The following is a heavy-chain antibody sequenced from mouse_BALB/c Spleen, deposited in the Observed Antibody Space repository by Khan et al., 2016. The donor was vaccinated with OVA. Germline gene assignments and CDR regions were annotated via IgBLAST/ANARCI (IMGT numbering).Heavy chain of an antibody. D-gene: IGHD2-3*01. J-gene: IGHJ2*01. CDR1: GYTFTDYA. CDR3: ARPAYDGYYDY. V-gene: IGHV1S137*01. CDR2: ISTYSGNT. Sequence: QVQLQQSGPELVRPGVSVKISCKGSGYTFTDYAMHWVKQSHAKSLEWIGLISTYSGNTNYNQKFKGKATMTVDKSSSTAYMEIDRLTSEDSANYYCARPAYDGYYDYWGQGTTLTVSS.